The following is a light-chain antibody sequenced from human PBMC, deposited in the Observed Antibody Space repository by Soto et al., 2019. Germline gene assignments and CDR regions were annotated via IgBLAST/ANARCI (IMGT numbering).Light chain of an antibody. CDR2: EGS. V-gene: IGLV2-23*03. Sequence: QSALTQPASVSGSPGQSITISCTGTSSDVGSYNLVSWYQQHPGKAPKLKIYEGSKRPSGVSNRFSGSKSGNTASLTISGLQAEDEADYYCCSYAGSSTLNYVFGTGTKVTVL. CDR1: SSDVGSYNL. J-gene: IGLJ1*01. CDR3: CSYAGSSTLNYV.